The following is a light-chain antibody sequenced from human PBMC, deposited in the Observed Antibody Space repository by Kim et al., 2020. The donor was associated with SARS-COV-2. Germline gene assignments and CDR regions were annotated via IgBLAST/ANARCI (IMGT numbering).Light chain of an antibody. CDR1: KLGDKY. J-gene: IGLJ3*02. Sequence: SYELTQPPSVSVSPGQTASITCSGDKLGDKYACWYKQKPGQSPVLVIYQDSKRPSGIPERFSGSNSGNTATLTISGTQAMDEADYYCLAWDSSTWVFGGG. V-gene: IGLV3-1*01. CDR3: LAWDSSTWV. CDR2: QDS.